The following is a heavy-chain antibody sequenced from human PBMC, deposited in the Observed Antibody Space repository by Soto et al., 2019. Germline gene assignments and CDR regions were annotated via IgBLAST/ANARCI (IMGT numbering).Heavy chain of an antibody. D-gene: IGHD2-21*02. CDR3: ARFCGGDCYHYYYYYCGMDV. CDR2: IYYSGST. Sequence: SETLSLTCTVSGGSISSGGYYWSWIRQHPGKGLEWIGYIYYSGSTYYNPSLKSRVTISVDTSKNQFSLKLSSVTAADTAVYYCARFCGGDCYHYYYYYCGMDVWGQGTTVTVSS. CDR1: GGSISSGGYY. V-gene: IGHV4-31*03. J-gene: IGHJ6*02.